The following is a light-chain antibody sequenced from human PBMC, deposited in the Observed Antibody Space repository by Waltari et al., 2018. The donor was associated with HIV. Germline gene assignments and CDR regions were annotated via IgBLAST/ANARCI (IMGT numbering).Light chain of an antibody. CDR3: QQYYTTPLT. J-gene: IGKJ4*01. Sequence: DIVMTQSPDSLAVSLGERATIKCKTRQNILYSSNNKNFLSWYQQKPGKPPKLLIYWASTRESGVPDRFSGSGSGTDFTLTISSLQAEDVAVYYCQQYYTTPLTFGGGTKVEI. CDR1: QNILYSSNNKNF. V-gene: IGKV4-1*01. CDR2: WAS.